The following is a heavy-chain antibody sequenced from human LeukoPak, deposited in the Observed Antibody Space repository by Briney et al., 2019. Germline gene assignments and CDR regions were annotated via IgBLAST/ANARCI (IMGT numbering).Heavy chain of an antibody. CDR2: ISSSGSTI. CDR3: ASKDKWVY. V-gene: IGHV3-48*03. J-gene: IGHJ4*02. Sequence: SGGSLRLSCAASGFTFSSYEMNWVRQAPGEGLEWVSYISSSGSTIYYADSVKGRFTISRDNAKNSLYLQMNSLRAEDTAVYYWASKDKWVYWGPGTLVTVSS. D-gene: IGHD2-8*01. CDR1: GFTFSSYE.